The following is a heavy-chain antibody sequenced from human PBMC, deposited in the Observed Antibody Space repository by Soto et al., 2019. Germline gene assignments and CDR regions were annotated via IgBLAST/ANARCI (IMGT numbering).Heavy chain of an antibody. J-gene: IGHJ4*02. Sequence: EVQLVESGGGLVQPGGSLRLSCEASGFTFSSYWMSWVRQAPGKGLEWVANIKQDGSEKYYVDSVKGRVTISRDNAKNSLYLQMNSMRAEYTAVDYCAREHTITTVTPDYWGQGTLVTVSS. V-gene: IGHV3-7*01. CDR1: GFTFSSYW. D-gene: IGHD4-4*01. CDR2: IKQDGSEK. CDR3: AREHTITTVTPDY.